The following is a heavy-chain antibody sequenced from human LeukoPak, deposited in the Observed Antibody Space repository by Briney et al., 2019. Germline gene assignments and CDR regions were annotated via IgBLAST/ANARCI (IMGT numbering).Heavy chain of an antibody. CDR2: VYYTGGT. CDR1: GDSITSTSYY. J-gene: IGHJ4*02. V-gene: IGHV4-39*01. CDR3: ASRRRRVPANG. Sequence: SETLSLTCSVSGDSITSTSYYWGWIRQPPEKGLEWIGSVYYTGGTYYSPPLKSRVTISVDASKNQFSLKLSSVTAADTAVYYCASRRRRVPANGWGQGTLVTVSS. D-gene: IGHD2-2*01.